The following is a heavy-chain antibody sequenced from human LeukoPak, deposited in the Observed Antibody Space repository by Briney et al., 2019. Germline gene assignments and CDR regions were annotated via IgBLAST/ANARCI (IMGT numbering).Heavy chain of an antibody. CDR1: GGSISSGSYY. CDR2: IYTSGST. J-gene: IGHJ4*02. D-gene: IGHD1-26*01. CDR3: AREWEPEAFGY. Sequence: SETLSLTCTVSGGSISSGSYYWSWIRQPAGKGLEWIGRIYTSGSTNYNPSLKSRVTISVDTSKNQFSLKLSSVTAADTAVYFCAREWEPEAFGYWGQGTPVTVSS. V-gene: IGHV4-61*02.